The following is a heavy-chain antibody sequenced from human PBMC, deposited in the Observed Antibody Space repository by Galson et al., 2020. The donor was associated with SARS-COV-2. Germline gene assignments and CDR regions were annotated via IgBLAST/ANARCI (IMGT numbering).Heavy chain of an antibody. CDR2: ISSSGSTI. CDR3: ARVWGGYYYYYMDV. D-gene: IGHD3-10*01. V-gene: IGHV3-48*03. J-gene: IGHJ6*03. Sequence: GGSLRLSCAASGITFSSYEMNWVRQAPGKGLEWVSYISSSGSTIYYADSVKGRFTISRDNAKNSLYLQMNSLRAEDTAVYYCARVWGGYYYYYMDVWGKGTTVTVSS. CDR1: GITFSSYE.